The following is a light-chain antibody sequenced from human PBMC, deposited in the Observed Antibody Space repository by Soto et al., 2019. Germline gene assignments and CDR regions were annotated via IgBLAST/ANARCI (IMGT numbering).Light chain of an antibody. CDR2: KVS. CDR1: QILLHSDGIAY. J-gene: IGKJ5*01. Sequence: DVVMTQSPLSLPVTLGQPASICCRSNQILLHSDGIAYFSWFQQRPGRSPRRLIYKVSNRDSGVPARFSGSGSGTDFALKISRVEAEDVGVYYCMQGTHWPITFGQGTRLEIK. CDR3: MQGTHWPIT. V-gene: IGKV2-30*02.